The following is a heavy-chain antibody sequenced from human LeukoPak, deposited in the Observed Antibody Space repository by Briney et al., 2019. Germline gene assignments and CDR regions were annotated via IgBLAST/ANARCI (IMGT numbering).Heavy chain of an antibody. D-gene: IGHD2-2*01. J-gene: IGHJ1*01. CDR2: IKQDGSEK. V-gene: IGHV3-7*03. CDR3: AKGPRTCSSTSCPQYFQH. CDR1: GFTFSSYD. Sequence: PGGSLRLSCAASGFTFSSYDMSWVRQAPGKGLEWVANIKQDGSEKYYVDSVKGRFTISRDNAKNSLYLQMNSLRAEDMALYYCAKGPRTCSSTSCPQYFQHWGQGTLITVSS.